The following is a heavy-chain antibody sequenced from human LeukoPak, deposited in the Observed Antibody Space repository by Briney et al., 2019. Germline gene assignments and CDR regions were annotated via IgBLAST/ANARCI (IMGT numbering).Heavy chain of an antibody. Sequence: PSETLSLTCTVSGGSISSYYWSWIRQPAGKGLEWIGRIYTSGSTNYNPSLKSRVTMSVDTSKNQFSLKLSSVTAADTAVYYCAREHCSSISCYPPTDFDYWGQGTLVTVSS. D-gene: IGHD2-2*01. CDR3: AREHCSSISCYPPTDFDY. V-gene: IGHV4-4*07. CDR1: GGSISSYY. CDR2: IYTSGST. J-gene: IGHJ4*02.